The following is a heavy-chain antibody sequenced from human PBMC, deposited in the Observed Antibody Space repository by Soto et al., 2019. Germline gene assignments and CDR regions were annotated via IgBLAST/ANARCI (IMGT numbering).Heavy chain of an antibody. CDR1: GRSMSGYY. Sequence: PSETLSLTCTVSGRSMSGYYWSWIRQPAGERLEWIGRIYTSGTTGFNPSLKGRVTMSVDTSKNQFSLKLTSVTAANTALYYCAREDYYDNSYYGVWGQGTQVTVYS. CDR3: AREDYYDNSYYGV. CDR2: IYTSGTT. D-gene: IGHD3-22*01. V-gene: IGHV4-4*07. J-gene: IGHJ4*02.